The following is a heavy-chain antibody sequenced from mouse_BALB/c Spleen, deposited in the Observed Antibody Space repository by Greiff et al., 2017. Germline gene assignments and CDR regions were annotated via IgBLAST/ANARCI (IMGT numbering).Heavy chain of an antibody. V-gene: IGHV2-2*02. CDR1: GFSLTSYG. CDR3: ARGDYYYGSRHFDY. CDR2: IWSGGST. Sequence: VKLQESGPGLVQPSQSLSITCTVSGFSLTSYGVHWVRQSPGKGLEWLGVIWSGGSTDYNAAFISRLSISKDNSKSQVFFKMNSLQANDTAIYYCARGDYYYGSRHFDYWGQGTTLTVSS. J-gene: IGHJ2*01. D-gene: IGHD1-1*01.